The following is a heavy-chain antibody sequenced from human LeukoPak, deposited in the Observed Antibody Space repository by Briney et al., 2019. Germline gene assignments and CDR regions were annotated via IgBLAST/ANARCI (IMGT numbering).Heavy chain of an antibody. D-gene: IGHD2/OR15-2a*01. Sequence: GGSLRLSCAASGFTFSNYWMSWVRQAPGKGLEWVANIKQDGSEKYYVDSVKGRFTVSRDNAKNSLYLQMNSLRAEDTAVYYCAKGPTEYSYYFDYWGQGTLVTVSS. CDR2: IKQDGSEK. CDR3: AKGPTEYSYYFDY. J-gene: IGHJ4*02. V-gene: IGHV3-7*01. CDR1: GFTFSNYW.